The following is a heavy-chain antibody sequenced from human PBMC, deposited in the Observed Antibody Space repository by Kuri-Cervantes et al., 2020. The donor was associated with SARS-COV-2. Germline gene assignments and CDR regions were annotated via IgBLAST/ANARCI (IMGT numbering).Heavy chain of an antibody. CDR1: GFTFSSYA. D-gene: IGHD4-17*01. Sequence: GGSLRLSCAAPGFTFSSYAMSWVRQAPGKGLEWVSAISGSGGSTYYADSVKGRFTISRDNSKNMLYLQMNSLRDEDTAVYYCARSRDGDYDPFDYWGQGTLITVSS. CDR3: ARSRDGDYDPFDY. V-gene: IGHV3-23*01. J-gene: IGHJ4*02. CDR2: ISGSGGST.